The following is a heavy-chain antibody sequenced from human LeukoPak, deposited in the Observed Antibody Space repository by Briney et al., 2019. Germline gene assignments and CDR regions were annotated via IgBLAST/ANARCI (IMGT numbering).Heavy chain of an antibody. J-gene: IGHJ4*02. V-gene: IGHV5-51*01. D-gene: IGHD6-13*01. CDR2: IYPGDSDT. Sequence: GESLKISCKGSGYSFTSYWIGWVRQMPGKGLEWMGIIYPGDSDTRYSPSFQGQVTISADKSISTAYLQWSSLKASDTAMYYCARHVARPRYSSSWHVGYFDYWGQGTLVTVSS. CDR3: ARHVARPRYSSSWHVGYFDY. CDR1: GYSFTSYW.